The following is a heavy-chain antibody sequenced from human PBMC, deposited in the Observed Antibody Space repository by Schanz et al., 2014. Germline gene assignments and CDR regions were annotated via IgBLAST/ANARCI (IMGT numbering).Heavy chain of an antibody. Sequence: EMQLLESGGGLAQPGGSLRLSCASSGFSFTTYAMSWVRQAPGKGLEWVSSISGTGGDDTYYADSVKGRFTISRDNAKNSLFLQMNSLRAEDTAVYYCARAGYDADNWFDPWGQGTLVTVSS. CDR1: GFSFTTYA. J-gene: IGHJ5*02. CDR3: ARAGYDADNWFDP. V-gene: IGHV3-23*01. CDR2: ISGTGGDDT. D-gene: IGHD2-2*01.